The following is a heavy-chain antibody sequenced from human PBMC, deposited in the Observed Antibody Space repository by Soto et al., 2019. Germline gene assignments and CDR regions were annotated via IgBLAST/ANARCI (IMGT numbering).Heavy chain of an antibody. CDR3: ARRYGGNFDY. CDR2: IYYSGST. D-gene: IGHD3-16*01. CDR1: GGSISSYD. V-gene: IGHV4-59*01. J-gene: IGHJ4*02. Sequence: QVQLQESGPGLVKPSETLSLTCTVSGGSISSYDWSWIRQPPGKGLEWIGYIYYSGSTNYNPSLKSRVTISVDTSKNQFSLKLRSVTAADTAVYYCARRYGGNFDYWGQGTLVTVSS.